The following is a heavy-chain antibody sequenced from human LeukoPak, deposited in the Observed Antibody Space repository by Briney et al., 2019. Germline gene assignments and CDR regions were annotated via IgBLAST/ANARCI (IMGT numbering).Heavy chain of an antibody. CDR2: IYYSGST. Sequence: PSETLSLTCTVSGGSISSSSYYWGWIRQPPGKGLEWIGSIYYSGSTYYNPSLKSRVTISVDTSKNQFSLKLSSVTAADTAVYYCARSGLRTCSNGVCYYYYYMDVWGKGTTVTVSS. CDR1: GGSISSSSYY. J-gene: IGHJ6*03. CDR3: ARSGLRTCSNGVCYYYYYMDV. D-gene: IGHD2-8*01. V-gene: IGHV4-39*07.